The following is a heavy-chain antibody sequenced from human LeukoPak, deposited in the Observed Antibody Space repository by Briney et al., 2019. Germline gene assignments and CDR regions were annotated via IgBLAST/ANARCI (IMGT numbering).Heavy chain of an antibody. V-gene: IGHV3-48*01. CDR3: AKLFYSSSAGDAFDI. CDR2: ISSSSSTI. Sequence: GGSLRLSCAASGFTFSSYSMTWVRQAPGKGLEWVSYISSSSSTIYYADSVKGRFTISRDNAKNSLYLQMNSLRAEDTAVYYCAKLFYSSSAGDAFDIWGQGTMVTVSS. D-gene: IGHD6-6*01. J-gene: IGHJ3*02. CDR1: GFTFSSYS.